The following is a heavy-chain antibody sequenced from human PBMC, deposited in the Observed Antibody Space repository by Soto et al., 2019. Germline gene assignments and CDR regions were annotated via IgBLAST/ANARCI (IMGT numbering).Heavy chain of an antibody. V-gene: IGHV3-74*01. D-gene: IGHD3-16*02. CDR2: INSDGSST. CDR1: GFTFSSYW. CDR3: AMRGYYDYIWGSYRLGGHDAFDI. Sequence: GGSLRLSCAASGFTFSSYWMHWVRQAPGKGLVWVSRINSDGSSTSYADSVKGRFTISRDNPKNTLYLQMNSLRAEDTAVYYCAMRGYYDYIWGSYRLGGHDAFDIWGQGTMVTVSS. J-gene: IGHJ3*02.